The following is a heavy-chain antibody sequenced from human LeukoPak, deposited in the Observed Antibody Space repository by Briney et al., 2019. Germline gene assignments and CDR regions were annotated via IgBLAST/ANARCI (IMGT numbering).Heavy chain of an antibody. CDR3: ARGYNDSSGYYDAFDI. CDR2: ISSSSSTI. J-gene: IGHJ3*02. D-gene: IGHD3-22*01. V-gene: IGHV3-48*01. CDR1: GFTFSSYS. Sequence: GGSLRLSCAASGFTFSSYSMNWVRQAPGKGLEWVSYISSSSSTIYYADSVKGRLTISRDNARNSLYLQMNSLRAEDTAVYYCARGYNDSSGYYDAFDIWGQGTMVTVSS.